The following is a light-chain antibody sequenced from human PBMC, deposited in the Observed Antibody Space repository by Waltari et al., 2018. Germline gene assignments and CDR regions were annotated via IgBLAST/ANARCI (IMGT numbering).Light chain of an antibody. CDR1: SSDVGGYNY. V-gene: IGLV2-14*01. CDR2: EVS. CDR3: SSYTSSSTLGV. J-gene: IGLJ2*01. Sequence: QSALTQPASVSGSPGQSITISCTGTSSDVGGYNYVSWYQQHPGKAPKLMIYEVSNRPSGVCNRFSGSKSGNTAARTISGLQAEDEGDYYCSSYTSSSTLGVFGGGTKLTVL.